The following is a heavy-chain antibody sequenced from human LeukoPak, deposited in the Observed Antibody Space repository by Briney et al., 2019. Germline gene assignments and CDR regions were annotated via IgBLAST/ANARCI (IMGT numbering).Heavy chain of an antibody. CDR1: QFNFRNAW. Sequence: AGSLRLSCVVSQFNFRNAWMAWVRQAPGKGLEWVGRIKSKGDGEKTDYAAPLRGRFSISRDDSKNTLYLQVNSLQIEDTAVYYCTTGLPGIHGDFDFWGQGTLVTVSS. CDR2: IKSKGDGEKT. J-gene: IGHJ4*02. CDR3: TTGLPGIHGDFDF. D-gene: IGHD1-14*01. V-gene: IGHV3-15*01.